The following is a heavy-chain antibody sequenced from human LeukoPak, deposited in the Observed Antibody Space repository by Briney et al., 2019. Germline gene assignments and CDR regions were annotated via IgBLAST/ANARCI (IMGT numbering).Heavy chain of an antibody. Sequence: PGLSLRLSCAASGFTFTTYGMHWVRQDPARGLEWVAVIWNDGSYKYYADSVKGRFTISRDNSQNTLFLQMNSLSAEDTAVYFCARDWAGGNSGYTDFWGQGTLVTVSS. CDR2: IWNDGSYK. V-gene: IGHV3-33*01. J-gene: IGHJ4*02. CDR1: GFTFTTYG. D-gene: IGHD3-22*01. CDR3: ARDWAGGNSGYTDF.